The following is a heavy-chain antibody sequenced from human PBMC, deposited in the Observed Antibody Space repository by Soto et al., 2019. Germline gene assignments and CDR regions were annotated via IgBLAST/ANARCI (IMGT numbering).Heavy chain of an antibody. CDR2: LKSDGRDT. J-gene: IGHJ6*02. CDR3: VREMPVPIRGGYYYYSVLDA. D-gene: IGHD2-2*01. V-gene: IGHV3-74*01. CDR1: GFSFNDNW. Sequence: GGSLRLSCAASGFSFNDNWMHWVRQVPGKGLMWVSRLKSDGRDTIYADSVKGRFTASRDSAKNTLYLQMNSLRVEDTAVYYCVREMPVPIRGGYYYYSVLDAWGQGTTVTVSS.